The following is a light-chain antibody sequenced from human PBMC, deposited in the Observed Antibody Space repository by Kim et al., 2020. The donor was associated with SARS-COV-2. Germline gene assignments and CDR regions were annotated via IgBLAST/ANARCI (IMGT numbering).Light chain of an antibody. CDR2: GAS. CDR3: QQYGTSPRT. J-gene: IGKJ1*01. CDR1: QSVSSSD. V-gene: IGKV3-20*01. Sequence: EIVMTQSPGTLSLSPGERATLSCRASQSVSSSDLAWYQQKPGQAPRLLIYGASSRATGIPDRFSGSGSGTDFTLTISRLEPEDFAVYYCQQYGTSPRTFGKGTKADIK.